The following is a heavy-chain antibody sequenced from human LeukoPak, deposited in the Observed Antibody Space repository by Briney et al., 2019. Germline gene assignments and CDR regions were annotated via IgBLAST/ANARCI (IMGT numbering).Heavy chain of an antibody. V-gene: IGHV3-7*01. CDR3: ARLGPVASAYDFWSGYYQISLPNYFDY. CDR2: IKQDGSEK. Sequence: PGGSLRLSCAASGFTFSSYWMSWVRQAPGKGLEWVANIKQDGSEKYYVDSVKGRFTISRDNAKNSLYLQMNSLRAEDTAVYYCARLGPVASAYDFWSGYYQISLPNYFDYWGQGTLVTVSS. D-gene: IGHD3-3*01. CDR1: GFTFSSYW. J-gene: IGHJ4*02.